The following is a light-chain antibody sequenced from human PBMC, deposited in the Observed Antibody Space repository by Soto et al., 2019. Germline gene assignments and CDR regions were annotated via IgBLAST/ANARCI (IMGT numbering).Light chain of an antibody. CDR3: SLSTNGLTRV. V-gene: IGLV2-18*01. CDR1: SSDIGSFSG. J-gene: IGLJ3*02. Sequence: QSALTQPPSVSGSPGQSVTISCTGTSSDIGSFSGVSWYQQPPGTAPKLIIFEVNNRPSGVPDRFSGSQSGNAASLIISGLQAEDEADDYCSLSTNGLTRVFGGGTKLTVL. CDR2: EVN.